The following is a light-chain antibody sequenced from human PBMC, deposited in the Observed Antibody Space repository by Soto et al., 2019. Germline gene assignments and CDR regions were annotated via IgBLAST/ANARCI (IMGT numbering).Light chain of an antibody. Sequence: ESVLTQSPGTLSLSPGERATLSCRASQSVSSNLAWYQQKPGQAPSLLIYGAFTRATGIPARFSGTGSGTEFTLTISSLQSEDFALYYCQQYNDWPLTFGQGTKVDNK. J-gene: IGKJ1*01. V-gene: IGKV3-15*01. CDR2: GAF. CDR3: QQYNDWPLT. CDR1: QSVSSN.